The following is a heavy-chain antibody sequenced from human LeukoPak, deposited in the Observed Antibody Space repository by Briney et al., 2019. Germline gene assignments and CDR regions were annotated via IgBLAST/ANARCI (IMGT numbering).Heavy chain of an antibody. J-gene: IGHJ4*02. V-gene: IGHV1-2*02. D-gene: IGHD6-19*01. CDR2: INPNSGGT. Sequence: GASVKVSCKASGYTFTGYYMHWVRQAPGQGLEWMGWINPNSGGTNYAQKFQGRVTMTRDTSTSTVYMELSSLRSEDTAVYYCARDRGSSSGWLNWGQGTLVTVSS. CDR1: GYTFTGYY. CDR3: ARDRGSSSGWLN.